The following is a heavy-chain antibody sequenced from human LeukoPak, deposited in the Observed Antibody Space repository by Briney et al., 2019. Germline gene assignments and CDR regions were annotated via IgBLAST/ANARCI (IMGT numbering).Heavy chain of an antibody. J-gene: IGHJ4*02. CDR2: ISYDGSNK. Sequence: PGRSLRLSCAASGFTFSSYGMHWVRQAPGKGLEWVAVISYDGSNKYYADSVKGRFTISRDNSKNTLYLQMNSLRAEDTAVYYCAKGDIVVVPAGMDYWGQGTLVTVSS. CDR3: AKGDIVVVPAGMDY. CDR1: GFTFSSYG. V-gene: IGHV3-30*18. D-gene: IGHD2-2*01.